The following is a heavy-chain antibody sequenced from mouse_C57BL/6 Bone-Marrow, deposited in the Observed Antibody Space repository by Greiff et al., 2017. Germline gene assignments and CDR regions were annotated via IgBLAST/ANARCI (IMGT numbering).Heavy chain of an antibody. CDR3: AITTVVATDAMDY. J-gene: IGHJ4*01. CDR2: INPNYGTT. Sequence: VQLQQSGPELVKPGASVKISCKASGYSFTDYNMNWVKQSNGKSLEWIGVINPNYGTTSYNQKFKGKATLTVDQSSSTAYMQLNSLTSEDSTVYYCAITTVVATDAMDYWGQGTSVTVSS. V-gene: IGHV1-39*01. D-gene: IGHD1-1*01. CDR1: GYSFTDYN.